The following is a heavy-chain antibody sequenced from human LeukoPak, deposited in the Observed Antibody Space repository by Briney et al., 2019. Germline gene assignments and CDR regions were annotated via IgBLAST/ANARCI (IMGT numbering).Heavy chain of an antibody. CDR1: GGSFSGYY. Sequence: PSETLSFTCAVYGGSFSGYYWSWIRQPPRKGLEWIGKINHSGSTNYNPSLKSRVTISVDTSKNQFSLKLSSVTAADTAVYYCARDSSGCHDYWGQGTLVTVSS. V-gene: IGHV4-34*01. J-gene: IGHJ4*02. CDR2: INHSGST. CDR3: ARDSSGCHDY. D-gene: IGHD6-19*01.